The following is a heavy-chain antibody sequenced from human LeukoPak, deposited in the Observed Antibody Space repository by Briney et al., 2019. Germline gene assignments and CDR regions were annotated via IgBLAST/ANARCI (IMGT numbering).Heavy chain of an antibody. CDR2: IYYSGST. Sequence: SETLSLTCTVSGGSISSGGYYWSWIRQHPGKGLEWIGYIYYSGSTYYNPSLKSRVTISVDTSKNQLSLKLSSVTAADTAVYYCARVIVVVPAAMPVSGFDPWGQGTLVTVSS. CDR3: ARVIVVVPAAMPVSGFDP. J-gene: IGHJ5*02. V-gene: IGHV4-31*03. D-gene: IGHD2-2*01. CDR1: GGSISSGGYY.